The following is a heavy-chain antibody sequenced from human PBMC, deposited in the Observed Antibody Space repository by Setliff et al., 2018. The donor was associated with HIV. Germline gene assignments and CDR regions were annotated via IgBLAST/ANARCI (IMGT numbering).Heavy chain of an antibody. D-gene: IGHD5-12*01. V-gene: IGHV1-69-2*01. CDR1: GYTFTDYY. CDR2: VDPEDGET. CDR3: ATMDMATIARGG. J-gene: IGHJ4*02. Sequence: VKVSCKASGYTFTDYYMHWVQQAPGKGLEWMGLVDPEDGETIYAEKFQGRVTITADTSTDTAYMELSSQRTEDTTVYYCATMDMATIARGGWGQGTRVTVSP.